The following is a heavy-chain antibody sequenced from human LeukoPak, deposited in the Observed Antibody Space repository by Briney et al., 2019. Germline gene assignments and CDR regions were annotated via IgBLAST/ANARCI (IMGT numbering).Heavy chain of an antibody. CDR3: ARDSGQQLVHPFDY. Sequence: ASVKVSCKASGGTFSSYAISWVRQAPGQGLEWMGGIIPIFGTANYAQKFQGRVTITTDESTSTAYMELSSLRSEDTAVYYCARDSGQQLVHPFDYWGQGTLVTVSS. J-gene: IGHJ4*02. CDR2: IIPIFGTA. D-gene: IGHD6-13*01. V-gene: IGHV1-69*05. CDR1: GGTFSSYA.